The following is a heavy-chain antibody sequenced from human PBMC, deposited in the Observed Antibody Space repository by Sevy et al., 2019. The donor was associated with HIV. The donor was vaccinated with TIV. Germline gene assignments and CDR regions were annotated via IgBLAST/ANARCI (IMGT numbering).Heavy chain of an antibody. D-gene: IGHD1-26*01. J-gene: IGHJ4*02. CDR1: GASISSSSYY. CDR2: IYYSGST. V-gene: IGHV4-39*01. Sequence: SETLSLTCTVSGASISSSSYYWGWIRQPPGKGLEWIGSIYYSGSTYHNPSLQSPVTVSEDASPNQFSLNLSSVTAADTAVYYCVCGSYYHFDYWGQGTLVTVSS. CDR3: VCGSYYHFDY.